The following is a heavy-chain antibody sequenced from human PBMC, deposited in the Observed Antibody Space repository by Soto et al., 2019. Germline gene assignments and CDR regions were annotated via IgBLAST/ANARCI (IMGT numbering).Heavy chain of an antibody. CDR2: INPNNGDT. J-gene: IGHJ5*02. V-gene: IGHV1-2*02. Sequence: ASVKVSCKASGYTFTGYYMHWVRQAPGQGLEWMGWINPNNGDTNYAQKLQGRVTMTRDTSMSTAYMELRSLRSDDTAVYYCASDRGCSSTSCSNWFDPWGQGTLVTVSS. CDR3: ASDRGCSSTSCSNWFDP. CDR1: GYTFTGYY. D-gene: IGHD2-2*01.